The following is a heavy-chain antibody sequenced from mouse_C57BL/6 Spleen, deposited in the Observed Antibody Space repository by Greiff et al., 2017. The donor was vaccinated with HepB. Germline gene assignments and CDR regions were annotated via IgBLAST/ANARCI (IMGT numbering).Heavy chain of an antibody. CDR2: INPYNGGN. V-gene: IGHV1-19*01. J-gene: IGHJ3*01. CDR1: GYTFTDYY. Sequence: EVQLQQSGPVLVKPGASVKMSCKASGYTFTDYYMNWVKRSNGKSLEWIGVINPYNGGNSYNQKFKGKATLTVDKSSSTAYMELNSLTSEDSAVYYCARKRTAQATWGWCAYWGQGTLGTVSA. CDR3: ARKRTAQATWGWCAY. D-gene: IGHD3-2*02.